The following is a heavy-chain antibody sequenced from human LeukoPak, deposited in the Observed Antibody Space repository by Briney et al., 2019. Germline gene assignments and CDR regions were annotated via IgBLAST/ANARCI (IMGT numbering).Heavy chain of an antibody. V-gene: IGHV4-38-2*02. J-gene: IGHJ6*03. CDR1: AYSISSGYY. D-gene: IGHD3-10*01. Sequence: SETLSLTCTVSAYSISSGYYWGWIRQPPGKGLEWIGSIYHSGSTYYNPSLKSRVTISVDTSKNQFSLKLSSVTAADTAVYYCARCGSGSYYYYYYMDVWGKGTTVTISS. CDR2: IYHSGST. CDR3: ARCGSGSYYYYYYMDV.